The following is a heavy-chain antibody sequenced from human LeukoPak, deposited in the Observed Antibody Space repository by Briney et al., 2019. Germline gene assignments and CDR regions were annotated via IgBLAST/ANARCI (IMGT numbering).Heavy chain of an antibody. Sequence: SETLSLTCTVSGGSISSYYWSWIRQPPGKGLEWIGYIYYSGSTNYNPSLKSRVTISVDTSKNQFSLKLSSVTAADTAVYYCARACWSSGYYYYYYMDVWGQGTLVTVSS. V-gene: IGHV4-59*01. CDR2: IYYSGST. CDR3: ARACWSSGYYYYYYMDV. D-gene: IGHD6-19*01. CDR1: GGSISSYY. J-gene: IGHJ6*03.